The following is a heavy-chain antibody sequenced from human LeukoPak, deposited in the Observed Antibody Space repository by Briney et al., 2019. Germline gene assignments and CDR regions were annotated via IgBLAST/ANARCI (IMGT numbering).Heavy chain of an antibody. CDR3: AKERSSGWYEEYYFDY. CDR2: ISYDGSNK. V-gene: IGHV3-30*18. Sequence: PGGSLRLSCAASGFTFSGYDMNWVRQAPGKGLEWVAVISYDGSNKYYADSVKGRFTISRDNSKNTLYLQMNSLRAEDTAVYYCAKERSSGWYEEYYFDYWGQGTLVTVSS. J-gene: IGHJ4*02. D-gene: IGHD6-19*01. CDR1: GFTFSGYD.